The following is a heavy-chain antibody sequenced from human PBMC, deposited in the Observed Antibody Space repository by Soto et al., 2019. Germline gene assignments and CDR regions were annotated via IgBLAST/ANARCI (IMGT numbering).Heavy chain of an antibody. CDR3: ATYSPGIAAAGRGRSYYYGMDV. CDR1: GYTFTGYY. V-gene: IGHV1-2*02. Sequence: ASVKVSCKASGYTFTGYYMHWVRQAPGQGLEWMGWINPNSGGTNYEQKFQGRVTMTRDTSISTAYMELSRLRSDDTAVYYCATYSPGIAAAGRGRSYYYGMDVWGQGTTVTVSS. D-gene: IGHD6-13*01. CDR2: INPNSGGT. J-gene: IGHJ6*02.